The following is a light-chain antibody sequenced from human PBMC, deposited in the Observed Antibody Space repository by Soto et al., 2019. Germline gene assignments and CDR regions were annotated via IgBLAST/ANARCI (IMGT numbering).Light chain of an antibody. CDR3: QQYGSSGT. CDR1: QSISRY. Sequence: IVLTQSPGTLSLSPGERTTLSCRASQSISRYLAWYQQKPGQGPRLLIYGASSRATGTPDRFSSSGSGTDFTLTINRLEPEDFAVYYCQQYGSSGTFGQGTKVDIK. V-gene: IGKV3-20*01. CDR2: GAS. J-gene: IGKJ1*01.